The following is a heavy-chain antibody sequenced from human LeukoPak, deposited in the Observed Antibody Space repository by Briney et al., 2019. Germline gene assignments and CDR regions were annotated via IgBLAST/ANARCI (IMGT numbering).Heavy chain of an antibody. CDR3: ARIQLERLYLSANYYYGMDV. Sequence: SETLSLTCAVYDGSFSDYYWSWIRQPPGEGLEWIGEINHSGSTNYNPSLKSRVTISVDTSKNQFSLKLSSVTAAATAVYFCARIQLERLYLSANYYYGMDVWGQGTTVTVSS. CDR2: INHSGST. J-gene: IGHJ6*02. V-gene: IGHV4-34*01. D-gene: IGHD1-1*01. CDR1: DGSFSDYY.